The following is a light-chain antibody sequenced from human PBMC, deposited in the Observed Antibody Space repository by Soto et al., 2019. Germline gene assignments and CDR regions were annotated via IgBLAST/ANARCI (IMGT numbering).Light chain of an antibody. J-gene: IGKJ2*01. Sequence: EIVLTQSPGTLSLSPGERATLSCRASQSVSSSYLAWYQHKPGQAPRLLIYGASSRATGIPDRFSGSGSGTDFTITISRLEPEDFAVYYCQQYCSSPWTFGQGTKLEIK. V-gene: IGKV3-20*01. CDR3: QQYCSSPWT. CDR1: QSVSSSY. CDR2: GAS.